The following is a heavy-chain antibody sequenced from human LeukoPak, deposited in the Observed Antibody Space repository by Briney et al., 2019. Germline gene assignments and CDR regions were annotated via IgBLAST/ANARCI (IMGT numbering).Heavy chain of an antibody. D-gene: IGHD1-26*01. V-gene: IGHV4-34*01. CDR2: VNESGGT. CDR1: IDSFSNYH. J-gene: IGHJ5*02. Sequence: SETLSLTCAVYIDSFSNYHWNWIRQTPAKGMEWIGEVNESGGTNISPSLRSRVILSVDTSKNQFSLRLISVTVADTAIYYCARGQGATVPQVGKNWFDPWGQGTRVTVSS. CDR3: ARGQGATVPQVGKNWFDP.